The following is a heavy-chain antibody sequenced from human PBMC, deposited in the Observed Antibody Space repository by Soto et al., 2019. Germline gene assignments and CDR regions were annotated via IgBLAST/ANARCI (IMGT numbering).Heavy chain of an antibody. D-gene: IGHD2-2*01. CDR1: GGSISSYY. CDR2: IYYSGST. V-gene: IGHV4-59*01. J-gene: IGHJ5*02. Sequence: SETLSLTCTVSGGSISSYYWSWIRQPPGKGLEWIGYIYYSGSTNYNPSLKSRVTISVDTSKNQFSLKLSSVTAADTAVYYCARAGQEYQLYGGWFDPWGQGTLVTVSS. CDR3: ARAGQEYQLYGGWFDP.